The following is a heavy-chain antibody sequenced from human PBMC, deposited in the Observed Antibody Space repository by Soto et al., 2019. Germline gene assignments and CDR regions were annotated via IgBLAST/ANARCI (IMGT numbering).Heavy chain of an antibody. CDR3: ASLVPDYYDSSGYTVPDY. Sequence: GGSLRLSCAASGFTFSSYAMHWVRQAPGKGLEWVAVISYDGSNKYYADSVKGRFTISRDNSKNTLYLQMNSLRAEDTAVYYCASLVPDYYDSSGYTVPDYWGQGTLVTVSS. V-gene: IGHV3-30-3*01. CDR2: ISYDGSNK. J-gene: IGHJ4*02. D-gene: IGHD3-22*01. CDR1: GFTFSSYA.